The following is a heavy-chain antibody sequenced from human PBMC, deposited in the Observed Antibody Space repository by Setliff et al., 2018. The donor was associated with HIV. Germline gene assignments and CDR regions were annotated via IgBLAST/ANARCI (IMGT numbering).Heavy chain of an antibody. CDR1: GGTFSSYS. CDR3: ARGDYGSGSYYPYYFYYGMEV. V-gene: IGHV1-69*13. Sequence: SVKVSCKASGGTFSSYSINWVRQAPGQGLEWMGGIIPIYGTPIYAQKFQGRVTITADESTSTAYMELSSLRSEDTAVYYCARGDYGSGSYYPYYFYYGMEVWGQGTTVTVSS. D-gene: IGHD3-10*01. CDR2: IIPIYGTP. J-gene: IGHJ6*02.